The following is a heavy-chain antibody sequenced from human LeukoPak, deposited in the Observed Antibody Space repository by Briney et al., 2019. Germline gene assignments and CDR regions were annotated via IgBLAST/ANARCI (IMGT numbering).Heavy chain of an antibody. CDR1: GFTFDDYA. CDR2: ISWNSGSI. D-gene: IGHD2-2*01. CDR3: AKDYCSSTSCYQDY. J-gene: IGHJ4*02. Sequence: GRSLRLSCAASGFTFDDYAMHWVRQAPGRGLEWVSGISWNSGSIGYADSVKGRFIISRDNAKNSLSLQMNSLRAEDTALYYCAKDYCSSTSCYQDYWGQGTLVTVSS. V-gene: IGHV3-9*01.